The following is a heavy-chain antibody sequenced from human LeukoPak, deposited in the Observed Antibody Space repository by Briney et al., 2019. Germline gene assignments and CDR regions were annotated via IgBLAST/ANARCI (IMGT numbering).Heavy chain of an antibody. Sequence: ASVTVSCKASGYTFTGYYMHWVRQAPGQGLEWMGRINPNSGGTNYAQKFQGRVTMTRDTSISTAYMELSRLRSDDTAVYYCARGSPKRRRYFDWLPPYGVDVWGQGTTVTVSS. V-gene: IGHV1-2*06. D-gene: IGHD3-9*01. CDR2: INPNSGGT. CDR1: GYTFTGYY. J-gene: IGHJ6*02. CDR3: ARGSPKRRRYFDWLPPYGVDV.